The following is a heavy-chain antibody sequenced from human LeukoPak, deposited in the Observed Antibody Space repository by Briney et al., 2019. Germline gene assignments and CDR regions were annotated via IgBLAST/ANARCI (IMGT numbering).Heavy chain of an antibody. D-gene: IGHD3-22*01. CDR1: GGSFSGYY. J-gene: IGHJ4*02. CDR2: INHSGST. CDR3: ARGLDSSGPGYYFDY. Sequence: KPSETLSLTCAVYGGSFSGYYWSCIRQPPGKGLEWIGEINHSGSTNYNPSLKSRVTISVDTSKNQFSLKLSPVTAADTAVYYCARGLDSSGPGYYFDYWGQGTLVTVSS. V-gene: IGHV4-34*01.